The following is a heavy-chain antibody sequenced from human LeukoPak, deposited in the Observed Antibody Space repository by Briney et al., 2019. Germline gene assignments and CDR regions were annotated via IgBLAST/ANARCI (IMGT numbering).Heavy chain of an antibody. J-gene: IGHJ4*02. CDR1: GYTLTSYD. CDR3: ARGWGRRAVAPSY. Sequence: ASVKVSCKASGYTLTSYDINGVRQATGQGLEWMGWMNPNSGNTGYAQKFQGRVTITRITSISTAYMELSSLRSEDTAVYYCARGWGRRAVAPSYWGQGTLVTVSS. V-gene: IGHV1-8*03. CDR2: MNPNSGNT. D-gene: IGHD6-19*01.